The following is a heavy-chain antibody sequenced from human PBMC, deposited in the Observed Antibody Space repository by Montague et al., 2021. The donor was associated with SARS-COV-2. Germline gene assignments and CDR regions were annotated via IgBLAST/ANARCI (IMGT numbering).Heavy chain of an antibody. CDR3: ANFQRTRLLFETLYYGMDV. Sequence: SETLSLTCTVSGGSISSYYWSWIRQPPGRGLQWIGYISYSGSTNYNPSLKSRVTISVDTSKDHFTLRLSSVTAADTAVYYCANFQRTRLLFETLYYGMDVWGQGTTVTVSS. CDR1: GGSISSYY. CDR2: ISYSGST. V-gene: IGHV4-59*01. D-gene: IGHD2-21*02. J-gene: IGHJ6*02.